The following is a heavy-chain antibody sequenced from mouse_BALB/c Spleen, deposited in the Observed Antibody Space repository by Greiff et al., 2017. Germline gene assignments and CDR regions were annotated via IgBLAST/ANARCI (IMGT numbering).Heavy chain of an antibody. Sequence: EVQLQESGPGLVKPSQSLSLTCSVTGYSITSGYYWNWIRQFPGNKLEWMGYISYDGSNNYNPSLKNRISITRDTSKNQFFLKLNSVTTEDTATYYWASGGNYDYWGQGTTLTVSS. CDR3: ASGGNYDY. V-gene: IGHV3-6*02. CDR2: ISYDGSN. D-gene: IGHD2-1*01. CDR1: GYSITSGYY. J-gene: IGHJ2*01.